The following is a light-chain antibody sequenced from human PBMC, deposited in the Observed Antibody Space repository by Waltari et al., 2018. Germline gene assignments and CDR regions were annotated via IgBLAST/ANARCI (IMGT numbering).Light chain of an antibody. CDR3: QHYNNWPPLT. CDR1: QSISSN. J-gene: IGKJ4*01. V-gene: IGKV3-15*01. CDR2: GAS. Sequence: EIVLTQSPGILSLSPGERAVLSCRASQSISSNLAWYQQRPGQAPRLLLYGASTRASDIPDRFSGRGSGTDFTLTISSLQSEDFAVYYCQHYNNWPPLTFGGGTKVDVK.